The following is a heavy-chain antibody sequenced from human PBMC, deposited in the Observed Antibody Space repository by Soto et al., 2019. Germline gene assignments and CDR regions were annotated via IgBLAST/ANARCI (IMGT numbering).Heavy chain of an antibody. V-gene: IGHV5-51*01. Sequence: SLKISCKGSGYSFTSYWIGWVRQMPWKGLEWMGIIYPGDSDTRYSPSFQGQVTISADKSISTAYLQWSSLKASDTAMYYCARLEDYSNYYYYYGMDVWGQGTTVTVSS. CDR3: ARLEDYSNYYYYYGMDV. J-gene: IGHJ6*02. D-gene: IGHD4-4*01. CDR1: GYSFTSYW. CDR2: IYPGDSDT.